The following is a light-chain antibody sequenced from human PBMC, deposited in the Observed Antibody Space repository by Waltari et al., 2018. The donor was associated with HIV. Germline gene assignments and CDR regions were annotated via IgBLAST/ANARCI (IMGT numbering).Light chain of an antibody. CDR3: SSYTSSSTPYV. CDR1: SSAVGGYYY. J-gene: IGLJ1*01. Sequence: QSALTQPASVSGSPAQSITISCTGPSSAVGGYYYDSWYQQHPGKAPKLMIYEVSNRPSGVSNRFSGSKSGNTASLTISGLQAEDEADYYCSSYTSSSTPYVFGTGTKVTVL. V-gene: IGLV2-14*01. CDR2: EVS.